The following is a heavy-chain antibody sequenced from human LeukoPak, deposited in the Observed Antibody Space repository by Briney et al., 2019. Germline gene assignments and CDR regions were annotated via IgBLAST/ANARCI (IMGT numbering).Heavy chain of an antibody. CDR2: INPNSGGT. CDR1: GYTFTGYY. Sequence: ASVKVSCKASGYTFTGYYMHWVRQAPGQGLEWMGWINPNSGGTNYAQKFQGSVTMTRDTSTSTVYMELSSLRSEDTAVYYCARDRAGVAAPFYYYMDVWGKGTTVTISS. D-gene: IGHD6-13*01. V-gene: IGHV1-2*02. CDR3: ARDRAGVAAPFYYYMDV. J-gene: IGHJ6*03.